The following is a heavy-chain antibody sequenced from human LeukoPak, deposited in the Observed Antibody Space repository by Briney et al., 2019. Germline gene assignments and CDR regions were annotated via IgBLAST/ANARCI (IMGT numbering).Heavy chain of an antibody. D-gene: IGHD6-25*01. V-gene: IGHV4-59*01. J-gene: IGHJ3*02. CDR3: ASNAAAAAGDALDI. CDR2: IFYSGST. Sequence: SSETLSLTCAVSGGSISSYFRSWIRQPPGKGLEYLGHIFYSGSTNYSPSLKSRVTISIDKSKKQFSLKLRSVTAADTAVYYCASNAAAAAGDALDIWGQGTMVTVSS. CDR1: GGSISSYF.